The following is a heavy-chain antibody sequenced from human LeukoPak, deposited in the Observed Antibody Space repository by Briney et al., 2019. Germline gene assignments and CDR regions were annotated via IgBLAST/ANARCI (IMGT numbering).Heavy chain of an antibody. CDR3: ARDPDYGGNVWFDP. CDR1: GFTVSYNY. J-gene: IGHJ5*02. D-gene: IGHD4-23*01. V-gene: IGHV3-66*01. CDR2: IYGGGTT. Sequence: GRSLRLSCVASGFTVSYNYMSWVRQAPGKGLEWVSTIYGGGTTYYAESVKGRFTISRDNAKNTLYLQMNSLRAEDTAVYYCARDPDYGGNVWFDPWGQGTLVTVSS.